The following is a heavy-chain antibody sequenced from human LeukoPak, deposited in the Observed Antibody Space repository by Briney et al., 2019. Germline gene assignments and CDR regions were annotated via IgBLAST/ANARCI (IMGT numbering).Heavy chain of an antibody. J-gene: IGHJ5*02. Sequence: SETLSLTCAVYGGSFSCYYWSWIRQPPGKGLEWIGEINHSGSTNYNPSLKSRVTISVDTSKNQFSLKLSSVTAADTAVYYCARLQDSSGWYNWFDPWGQGTLVTVSS. V-gene: IGHV4-34*01. CDR1: GGSFSCYY. CDR3: ARLQDSSGWYNWFDP. CDR2: INHSGST. D-gene: IGHD6-19*01.